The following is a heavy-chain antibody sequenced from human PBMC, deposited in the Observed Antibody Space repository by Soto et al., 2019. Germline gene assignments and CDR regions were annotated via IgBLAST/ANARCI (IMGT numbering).Heavy chain of an antibody. CDR2: ISGSGGSR. D-gene: IGHD3-10*01. Sequence: GGSLRLSCAASGFTFSSYAMSWVRQVPGKGLEWVSAISGSGGSRYYADSVKGRFTISRDNSKNTLYLQMNSLRAEDTAVYYCAKGITMVRGVIIWHYYYYGMDVWGQGTTVTVSS. CDR1: GFTFSSYA. CDR3: AKGITMVRGVIIWHYYYYGMDV. J-gene: IGHJ6*02. V-gene: IGHV3-23*01.